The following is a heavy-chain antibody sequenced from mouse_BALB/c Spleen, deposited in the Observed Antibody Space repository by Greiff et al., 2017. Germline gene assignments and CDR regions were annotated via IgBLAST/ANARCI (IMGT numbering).Heavy chain of an antibody. CDR3: AREFDYYGSSFAY. D-gene: IGHD1-1*01. CDR2: IWAGGST. V-gene: IGHV2-9*02. J-gene: IGHJ3*01. Sequence: VQLVESGPGLVAPSQSLSITCTVSGFSLTSYGVHWVRQPPGKGLEWLGVIWAGGSTNYNSALMSRLSISKDNSKSQVFLKMNSLQTDDTAMYYCAREFDYYGSSFAYWGQGTLVTVSA. CDR1: GFSLTSYG.